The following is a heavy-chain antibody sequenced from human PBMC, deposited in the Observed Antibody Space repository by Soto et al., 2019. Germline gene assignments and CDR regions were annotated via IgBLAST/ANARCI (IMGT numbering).Heavy chain of an antibody. J-gene: IGHJ4*02. V-gene: IGHV4-4*07. CDR1: GGSISTYY. CDR2: IYTSGST. Sequence: QVQLQESGPGLVKPSETLSLTCTVSGGSISTYYWSWIRQPAGKGLEWIGRIYTSGSTNYNPSHRSRVTMSVDTSTNQFSGKLSAVTAADTAVYYCARTEGSNFDDWGQGTLGTVSS. CDR3: ARTEGSNFDD.